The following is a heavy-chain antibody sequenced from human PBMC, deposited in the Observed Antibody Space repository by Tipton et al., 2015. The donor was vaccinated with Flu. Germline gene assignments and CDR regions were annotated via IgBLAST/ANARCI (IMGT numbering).Heavy chain of an antibody. J-gene: IGHJ3*01. Sequence: SLRLSCVLSGLNLNDAWMNWVRQVPGKGLEWIGRVKSRSDGGTIDYAAPVKGRFIISRDESQNTVYLQMTGLTIADTAMYYCVTTSLKPVHDLQTGFRVPSAFDVWGQGTMVAVSS. CDR3: VTTSLKPVHDLQTGFRVPSAFDV. D-gene: IGHD3-9*01. V-gene: IGHV3-15*01. CDR1: GLNLNDAW. CDR2: VKSRSDGGTI.